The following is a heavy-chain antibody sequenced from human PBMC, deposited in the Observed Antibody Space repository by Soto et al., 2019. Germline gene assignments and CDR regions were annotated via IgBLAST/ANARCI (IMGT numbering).Heavy chain of an antibody. Sequence: SETLSLTCTVSNAPVSSNTYTWGWIRQPPGKGLEWIGSIYYSGRTYYNPSLNIRVTVSVDTSKNQFSLKVTSVTAADTAVYYCARFGVGDYGSGSYYIGYYYYGMDVWGQGTTVTVSS. CDR1: NAPVSSNTYT. J-gene: IGHJ6*02. CDR3: ARFGVGDYGSGSYYIGYYYYGMDV. CDR2: IYYSGRT. V-gene: IGHV4-39*01. D-gene: IGHD3-10*01.